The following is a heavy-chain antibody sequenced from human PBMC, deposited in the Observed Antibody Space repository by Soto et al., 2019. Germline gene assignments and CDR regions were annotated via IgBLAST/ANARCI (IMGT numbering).Heavy chain of an antibody. CDR3: ASPVVPAAMGGPYFYGIDV. D-gene: IGHD2-2*01. J-gene: IGHJ6*02. V-gene: IGHV3-74*01. CDR1: GFTFSGHW. Sequence: EVQLVESGGGLVQPGGSLRLSCAASGFTFSGHWMHWVRQAPGKGLVWVSRINGDGSSTNYADFVKGRFTISRDNAESTLYLQRNSLRAEDTAVYYCASPVVPAAMGGPYFYGIDVWGQGTTVTVSS. CDR2: INGDGSST.